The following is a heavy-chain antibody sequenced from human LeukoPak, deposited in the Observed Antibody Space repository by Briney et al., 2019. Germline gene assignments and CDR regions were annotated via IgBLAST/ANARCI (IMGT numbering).Heavy chain of an antibody. J-gene: IGHJ4*02. D-gene: IGHD2-15*01. CDR1: GFTFSSYA. CDR2: ISYDGSNK. CDR3: AKLMGRTRILSSFDY. Sequence: GRSLRLSCAASGFTFSSYAMHWVRQAPGKGLEWVAVISYDGSNKYYADSVKGRFTISRDNSKNTLYLQMNSLRAEDTAVYYCAKLMGRTRILSSFDYWGQGTLVTVSS. V-gene: IGHV3-30-3*02.